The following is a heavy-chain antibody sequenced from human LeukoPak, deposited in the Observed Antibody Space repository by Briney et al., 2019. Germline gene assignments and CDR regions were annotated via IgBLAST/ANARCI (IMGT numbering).Heavy chain of an antibody. J-gene: IGHJ6*02. CDR2: ISAYNGNT. D-gene: IGHD6-13*01. CDR1: GYTFTGFC. CDR3: ARVEDSSSYSYYYYGMDV. Sequence: ASVKVSCKASGYTFTGFCIHWVRQAPGQGLEWMGWISAYNGNTNYAQKLQGRVTMTTDTSTSTAYMELRSLRSDDTAVYYCARVEDSSSYSYYYYGMDVWGQGTTVTVSS. V-gene: IGHV1-18*04.